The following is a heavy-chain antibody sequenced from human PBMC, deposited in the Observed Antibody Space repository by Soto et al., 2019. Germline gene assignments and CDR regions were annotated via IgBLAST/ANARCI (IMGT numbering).Heavy chain of an antibody. D-gene: IGHD3-9*01. CDR2: ISSSSSTI. V-gene: IGHV3-48*01. J-gene: IGHJ5*02. CDR1: GFTFSSYS. CDR3: AREYLPRYFDP. Sequence: GGSLRLSCAASGFTFSSYSMNWVRQAPGKGLEWVSYISSSSSTIYYANSVKGRFTISRDNSKNTLYLQMGSLRAEDMAVYYCAREYLPRYFDPWGQGTLVTVSS.